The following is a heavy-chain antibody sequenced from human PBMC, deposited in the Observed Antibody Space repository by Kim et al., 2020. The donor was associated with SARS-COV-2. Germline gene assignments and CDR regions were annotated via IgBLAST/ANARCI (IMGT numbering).Heavy chain of an antibody. J-gene: IGHJ5*02. CDR1: GFTFSSYG. CDR2: ISYDGSNK. D-gene: IGHD2-15*01. Sequence: GGSLRLSCAASGFTFSSYGMHWVRQAPGKGLEWVAVISYDGSNKYYADSVKGRFTISRDNSKNTLYLQMNSLRAEDTAVYYCAREVNIVVVVAATFWFDPWGQGTLVTVSS. V-gene: IGHV3-33*05. CDR3: AREVNIVVVVAATFWFDP.